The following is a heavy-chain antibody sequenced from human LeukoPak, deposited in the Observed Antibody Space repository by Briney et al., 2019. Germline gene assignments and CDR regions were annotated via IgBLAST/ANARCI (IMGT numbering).Heavy chain of an antibody. V-gene: IGHV4-39*01. D-gene: IGHD3-22*01. J-gene: IGHJ5*02. CDR1: GGSISSSSYY. Sequence: PSETLSLTCTVSGGSISSSSYYWGWIRQPPGKGLEWIGSIYYSGSTYYNPSLKSRVTISVDTSKNQFSLKLSSVTAADTAVYYCAGDYYRPIVVVKPHNHNWFDPWGQGTLVTVSS. CDR2: IYYSGST. CDR3: AGDYYRPIVVVKPHNHNWFDP.